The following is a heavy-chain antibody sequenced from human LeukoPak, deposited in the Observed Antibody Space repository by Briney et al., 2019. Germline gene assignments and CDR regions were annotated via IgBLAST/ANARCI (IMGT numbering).Heavy chain of an antibody. CDR1: GGSISSSSYY. V-gene: IGHV4-39*07. J-gene: IGHJ4*02. CDR2: IYYSGST. Sequence: SETLSLTCTVSGGSISSSSYYWGWIRQPPGKGLEWIGSIYYSGSTYYNPSLKSRVTISVDTSKNQFSLKLSSVTAADTAVYYCASLRYFDWYHFDYWGQGTLVTVSS. D-gene: IGHD3-9*01. CDR3: ASLRYFDWYHFDY.